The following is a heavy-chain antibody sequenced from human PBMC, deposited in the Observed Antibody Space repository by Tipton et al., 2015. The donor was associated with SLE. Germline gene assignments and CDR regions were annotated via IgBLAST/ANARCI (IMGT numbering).Heavy chain of an antibody. V-gene: IGHV3-30*04. CDR1: GFTFSSYT. CDR2: ISYDGSNK. Sequence: SLRLSCAASGFTFSSYTMHWVHQAPGEGLDWVAVISYDGSNKYYADSVKGRFTISRDNSKNTLYLQMNSLRAEDTAVYYCARDLVPNGHIDYWGQGTLVTVSS. CDR3: ARDLVPNGHIDY. D-gene: IGHD2-8*01. J-gene: IGHJ4*02.